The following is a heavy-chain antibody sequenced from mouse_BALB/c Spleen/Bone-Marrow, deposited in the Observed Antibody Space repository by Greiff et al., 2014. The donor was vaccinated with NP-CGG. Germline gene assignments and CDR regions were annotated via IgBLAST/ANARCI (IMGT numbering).Heavy chain of an antibody. CDR1: GYTFTSYW. Sequence: VQLQQSGAELARPGASVKLSCKASGYTFTSYWMQWVKQRPGQGLEWIGAIYPGDGDTTYTQKFKGKATLTADKSSSTAYMQLSSLASDDSAVYYCARGAPFDYWGQGTTLTVSA. V-gene: IGHV1-87*01. J-gene: IGHJ2*01. CDR2: IYPGDGDT. CDR3: ARGAPFDY.